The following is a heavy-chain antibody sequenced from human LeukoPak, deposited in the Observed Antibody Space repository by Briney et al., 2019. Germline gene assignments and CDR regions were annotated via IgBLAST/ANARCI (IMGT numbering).Heavy chain of an antibody. Sequence: AGTLRLSCAASGFTFSSYGMHWVRQAPGKGLEWVAVIWYDGSNKYYADSVKGRFTISRDNSKNTLYLQMNSLRAEDTAVYYCARDKRSGSYYNVDWFDPWGQGTLVTVSS. CDR3: ARDKRSGSYYNVDWFDP. D-gene: IGHD3-10*01. CDR2: IWYDGSNK. J-gene: IGHJ5*02. V-gene: IGHV3-33*01. CDR1: GFTFSSYG.